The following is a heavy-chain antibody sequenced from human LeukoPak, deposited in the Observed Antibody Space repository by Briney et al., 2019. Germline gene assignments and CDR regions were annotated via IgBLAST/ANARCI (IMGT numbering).Heavy chain of an antibody. J-gene: IGHJ4*02. V-gene: IGHV3-48*04. CDR2: MSSGYTTI. Sequence: GGSLRLSCVASGFTFSSYSMNWVRQAPGRGLEWIPYMSSGYTTIYYADSVKGRFTISRDNAKNSLYLQMNSLRAEDTAVYYCARRSEDFDYWGQGTLVTVSS. CDR3: ARRSEDFDY. CDR1: GFTFSSYS.